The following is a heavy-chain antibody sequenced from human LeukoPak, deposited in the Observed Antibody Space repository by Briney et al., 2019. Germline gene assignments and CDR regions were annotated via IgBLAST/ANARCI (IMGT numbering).Heavy chain of an antibody. J-gene: IGHJ6*02. V-gene: IGHV1-8*01. Sequence: ASVKVSCKASGYTFTSYDINWVRQATGQGHEWMGWMNPNSGNTGYAQKFQGRVTMARNTSISTAYMELSSLRSEDTAVYYCARAGYCSSTSCYAFYYYYYGMDVWGQGTTVTVSS. CDR1: GYTFTSYD. CDR2: MNPNSGNT. CDR3: ARAGYCSSTSCYAFYYYYYGMDV. D-gene: IGHD2-2*03.